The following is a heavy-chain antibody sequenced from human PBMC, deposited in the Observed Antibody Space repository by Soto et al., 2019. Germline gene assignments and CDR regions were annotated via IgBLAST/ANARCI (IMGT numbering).Heavy chain of an antibody. CDR2: IYYTVST. V-gene: IGHV4-59*11. Sequence: QVHLQESGPGLVKSSETLSHTCTVSGGSITNHYWSWIRQPPGKGLEWIVYIYYTVSTKYNPSLESRIPMSVATSKNRDSLHLTSRTTGDMAIYYGARDNWYSGYWGQGTMVTVSS. CDR3: ARDNWYSGY. CDR1: GGSITNHY. J-gene: IGHJ4*02. D-gene: IGHD1-7*01.